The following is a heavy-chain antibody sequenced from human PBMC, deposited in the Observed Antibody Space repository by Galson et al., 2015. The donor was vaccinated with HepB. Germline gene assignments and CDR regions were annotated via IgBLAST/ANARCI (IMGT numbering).Heavy chain of an antibody. V-gene: IGHV1-69*06. D-gene: IGHD1-26*01. CDR2: IIPMLGTA. Sequence: SVKVSCKAYGGTFSSYAINWVRQAPGQGLEWMGRIIPMLGTANNAQKFQGRVTITADKLTSTAYMDLRSLRSEDTAVYYCARDQKVGATPWFGMDVWGQGTTVTVSS. CDR3: ARDQKVGATPWFGMDV. J-gene: IGHJ6*02. CDR1: GGTFSSYA.